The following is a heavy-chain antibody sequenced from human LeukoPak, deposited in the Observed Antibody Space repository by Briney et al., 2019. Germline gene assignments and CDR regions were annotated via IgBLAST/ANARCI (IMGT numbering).Heavy chain of an antibody. CDR3: ARVSIKWELLPYFDY. V-gene: IGHV1-2*02. J-gene: IGHJ4*02. CDR1: GYTFTVYY. CDR2: IIPNSGGT. Sequence: GASVTVSSKASGYTFTVYYMHWVRQAPGQGLEWVGWIIPNSGGTNYAQKFQGRATMTRYTSISTAYMELSRLRSDDTAVYYCARVSIKWELLPYFDYWGQGTLVTVSS. D-gene: IGHD1-26*01.